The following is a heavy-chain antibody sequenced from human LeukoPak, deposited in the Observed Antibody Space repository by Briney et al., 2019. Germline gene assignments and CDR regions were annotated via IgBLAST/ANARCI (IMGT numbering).Heavy chain of an antibody. J-gene: IGHJ3*02. CDR3: ARGSNWGSYDAFDI. D-gene: IGHD7-27*01. V-gene: IGHV1-2*02. Sequence: ASVKVSCKASGYTFTGYYMHRVRQAPGQGLEWMGWINPNSGGTNYAQKFQGRVTMTRDTSISTAYMELSRLRSDDTAVYYCARGSNWGSYDAFDIWGQGTMVTVSS. CDR2: INPNSGGT. CDR1: GYTFTGYY.